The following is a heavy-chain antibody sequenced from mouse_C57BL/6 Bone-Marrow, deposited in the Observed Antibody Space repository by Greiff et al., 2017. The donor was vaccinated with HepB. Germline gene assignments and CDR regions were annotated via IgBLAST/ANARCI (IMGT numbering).Heavy chain of an antibody. Sequence: QVQLQQPGAELVRPGTSVKLSCKASGYTFTSYWMHWVKQRPGQGLEWIGVIDPSDSYTNYNQKFKGKATLTVDTSSSTAYMQLSSLTSEDSAVYYCARRQLGRDYWGQGTTLTVSS. J-gene: IGHJ2*01. D-gene: IGHD4-1*02. V-gene: IGHV1-59*01. CDR1: GYTFTSYW. CDR3: ARRQLGRDY. CDR2: IDPSDSYT.